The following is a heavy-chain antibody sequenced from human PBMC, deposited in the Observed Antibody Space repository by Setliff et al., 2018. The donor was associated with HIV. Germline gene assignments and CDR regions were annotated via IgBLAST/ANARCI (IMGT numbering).Heavy chain of an antibody. D-gene: IGHD3-16*01. J-gene: IGHJ4*02. CDR1: GFTFNNSHW. Sequence: GGSLRLSCAVSGFTFNNSHWMHWVRQAPGKGLMWVSRISDDGTSTSYADSVKGRFIMSRDIAKKAVYLHMSSLSVEDTAIYYCASHSFGISPPGKDWGQGTLVTVSS. CDR2: ISDDGTST. CDR3: ASHSFGISPPGKD. V-gene: IGHV3-74*01.